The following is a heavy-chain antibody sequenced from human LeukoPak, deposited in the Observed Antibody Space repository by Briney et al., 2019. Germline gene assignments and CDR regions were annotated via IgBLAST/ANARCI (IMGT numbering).Heavy chain of an antibody. D-gene: IGHD6-13*01. CDR3: AREDTYSSSWYWFDP. J-gene: IGHJ5*02. Sequence: GGSLRLSCAASGFTFSSYWMHWVRQGPGKGLVWVSRIDTDGSSTIYADSVKGRFTISRDNAKNTVYLQMSSLRAEDTAVYYCAREDTYSSSWYWFDPWGQGTLVTVSS. CDR2: IDTDGSST. V-gene: IGHV3-74*01. CDR1: GFTFSSYW.